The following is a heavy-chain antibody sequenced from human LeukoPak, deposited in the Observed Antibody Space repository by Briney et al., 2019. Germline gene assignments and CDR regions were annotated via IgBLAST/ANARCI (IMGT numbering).Heavy chain of an antibody. Sequence: GASVKVSCKVSGYTLTELSMHWVRQAPGKGLEWMGGFDPEDGETIYAQKFQGRVTMTEDTSTDTAYMELSSLRSEDTAVYYCATYTVTTFDRRSRTGYYYYMDVWGKGTTVTVSS. CDR2: FDPEDGET. CDR1: GYTLTELS. V-gene: IGHV1-24*01. J-gene: IGHJ6*03. D-gene: IGHD4-17*01. CDR3: ATYTVTTFDRRSRTGYYYYMDV.